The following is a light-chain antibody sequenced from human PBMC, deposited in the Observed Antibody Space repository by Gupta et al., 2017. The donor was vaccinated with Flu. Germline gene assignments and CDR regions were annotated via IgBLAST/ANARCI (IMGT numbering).Light chain of an antibody. V-gene: IGLV1-47*02. CDR1: SSNVGSNS. Sequence: RGTISCAGVSSNVGSNSVCWYQQLPGAAPNRLMYSNIRRLSGVPARFSGSKSGTSASLATSGLRAEDEADYYCADSDDSLSGLMFGGGTKLTVL. CDR3: ADSDDSLSGLM. J-gene: IGLJ3*02. CDR2: SNI.